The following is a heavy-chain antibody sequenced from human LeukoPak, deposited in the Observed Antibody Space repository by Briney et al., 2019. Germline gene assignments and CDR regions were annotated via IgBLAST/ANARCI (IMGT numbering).Heavy chain of an antibody. CDR1: GFTFSSYA. D-gene: IGHD3-22*01. CDR2: ISYDGSNK. Sequence: GGSLRLSCAASGFTFSSYAMHWVRQAPGKGLEWVAVISYDGSNKYYADSVKGRFTISRDNSKNTLYLQMNSLRAEDTAVYYCATDTYYYDSSAENWFDPWGQGTLVTVSS. J-gene: IGHJ5*02. CDR3: ATDTYYYDSSAENWFDP. V-gene: IGHV3-30-3*01.